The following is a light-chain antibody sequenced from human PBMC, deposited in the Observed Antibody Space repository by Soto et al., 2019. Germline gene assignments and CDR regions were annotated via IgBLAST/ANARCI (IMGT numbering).Light chain of an antibody. CDR1: QNVSSY. CDR2: DAS. Sequence: EVVLTQSPGTLSLSPGERATLSCRASQNVSSYVAWYQQKPGQSPRLLIYDASKRATGIPDRFSGSGSGADFTLTISSLGPEDFAFYYCQQRFFGPGTKVDLK. CDR3: QQRF. J-gene: IGKJ3*01. V-gene: IGKV3-11*01.